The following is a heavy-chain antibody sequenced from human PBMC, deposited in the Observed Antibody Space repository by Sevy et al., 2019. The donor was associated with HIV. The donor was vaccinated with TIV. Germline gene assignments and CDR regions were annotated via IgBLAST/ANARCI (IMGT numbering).Heavy chain of an antibody. CDR1: AFTFSSYA. Sequence: GGSLRLSCAASAFTFSSYAMSWVRQAPGKGLEWVSAISGSGGSTYYADSVKGRFTISRDNSKNTLYLQMNSLRAEDTAVYYCAKAYYDSSGYPDAFDIWGQGTMVTVSS. J-gene: IGHJ3*02. V-gene: IGHV3-23*01. D-gene: IGHD3-22*01. CDR2: ISGSGGST. CDR3: AKAYYDSSGYPDAFDI.